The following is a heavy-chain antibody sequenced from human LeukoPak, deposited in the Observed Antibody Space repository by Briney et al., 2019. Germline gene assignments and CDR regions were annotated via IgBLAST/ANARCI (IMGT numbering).Heavy chain of an antibody. Sequence: ASVKVSCKASGYRFTDYYMHWVRQAPGQGLEWMGWINPINGDTIYAQKFRGRVTVTRDTSITTAYMELSRLRSDDTAVYYCASGDHRCGDYPSGNWGQGTLVTVSS. CDR2: INPINGDT. V-gene: IGHV1-2*02. CDR3: ASGDHRCGDYPSGN. D-gene: IGHD4-17*01. CDR1: GYRFTDYY. J-gene: IGHJ4*02.